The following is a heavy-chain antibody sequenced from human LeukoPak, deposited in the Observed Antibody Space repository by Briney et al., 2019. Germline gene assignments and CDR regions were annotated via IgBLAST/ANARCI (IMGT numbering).Heavy chain of an antibody. D-gene: IGHD5-24*01. CDR1: GGSISSSSYF. CDR2: IYHSGST. V-gene: IGHV4-39*01. Sequence: PSETLSLTCTVSGGSISSSSYFWGWIRRPPGKGLEWIGSIYHSGSTYYNPSLKSRVTISVDTSKNQFSLKLSSVTAADTAVYYCARHVQEMGVGYWGQGTLVTVSS. CDR3: ARHVQEMGVGY. J-gene: IGHJ4*02.